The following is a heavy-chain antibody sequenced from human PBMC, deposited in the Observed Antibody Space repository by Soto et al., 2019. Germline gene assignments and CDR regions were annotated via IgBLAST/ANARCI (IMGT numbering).Heavy chain of an antibody. Sequence: QVYLQESGPGLVKPSGTLSLTCAVSGASVSTPYWWTWVRQPTGKDLEWIGDVYHTGGNNYNPSLMSRATISLDKSKNQFSLDMISVTAADTAIYYCAYSTGWYRLDVWGQGTMVIVSS. J-gene: IGHJ3*01. CDR2: VYHTGGN. CDR3: AYSTGWYRLDV. D-gene: IGHD6-19*01. V-gene: IGHV4-4*02. CDR1: GASVSTPYW.